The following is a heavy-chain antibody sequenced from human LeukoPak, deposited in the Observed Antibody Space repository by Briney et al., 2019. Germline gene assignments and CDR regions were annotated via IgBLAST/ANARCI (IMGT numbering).Heavy chain of an antibody. CDR2: INHSGST. CDR1: GGSFSGYY. J-gene: IGHJ4*02. Sequence: KASETLSLTCAVYGGSFSGYYWSWIRQPPGKGLEWIGEINHSGSTNYNPSLKSRVTISVDTSKNQFSLKLSSVTAADTAVYYCAREGSGSCFDYWGQGTLVTVSS. V-gene: IGHV4-34*01. D-gene: IGHD1-26*01. CDR3: AREGSGSCFDY.